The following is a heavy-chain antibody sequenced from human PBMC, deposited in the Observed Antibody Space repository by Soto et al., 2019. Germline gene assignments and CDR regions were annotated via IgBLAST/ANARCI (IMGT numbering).Heavy chain of an antibody. CDR3: ARSITIFGAVIPGGMDV. Sequence: QVQLQESGPGLVKPSQTLSLTCTVSGGSISSGGYYWSWIRQHPGKGLEWIGYIYYSGSTYYNPSLKSRVTISVDTSKNQFSLKLSSVTAADTAVYYCARSITIFGAVIPGGMDVWGQGTTVTVSS. V-gene: IGHV4-31*03. CDR1: GGSISSGGYY. CDR2: IYYSGST. D-gene: IGHD3-3*01. J-gene: IGHJ6*02.